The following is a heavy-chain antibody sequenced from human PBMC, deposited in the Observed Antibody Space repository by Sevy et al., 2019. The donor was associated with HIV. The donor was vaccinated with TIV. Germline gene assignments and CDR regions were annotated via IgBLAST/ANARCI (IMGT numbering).Heavy chain of an antibody. V-gene: IGHV4-30-4*01. Sequence: SETLSLTCTVSGGSISSGDYYWSWIRQPPEKGLEWIGHIYYSGSTYYNPSLKSRVTISVDTSKNQFSLKLSSVTAADTAVYYWSREPSALCSGGSCYTEYYYYYGMDVWGQGTTVTVSS. J-gene: IGHJ6*02. CDR2: IYYSGST. D-gene: IGHD2-15*01. CDR1: GGSISSGDYY. CDR3: SREPSALCSGGSCYTEYYYYYGMDV.